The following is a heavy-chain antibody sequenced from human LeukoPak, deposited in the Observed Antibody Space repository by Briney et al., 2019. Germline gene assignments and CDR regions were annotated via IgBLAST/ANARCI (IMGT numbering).Heavy chain of an antibody. V-gene: IGHV4-38-2*01. D-gene: IGHD6-19*01. CDR1: GSSINSGYY. Sequence: PSDTLSLTCAVSGSSINSGYYWGWIRQPPGKGLEWIGSIYHSGSTYYNPSLKSRVTISVDTSKNHFSLKLSSVTAADTAVYYCARGIDTSGWYDYWGQGTLVTVSS. CDR3: ARGIDTSGWYDY. J-gene: IGHJ4*02. CDR2: IYHSGST.